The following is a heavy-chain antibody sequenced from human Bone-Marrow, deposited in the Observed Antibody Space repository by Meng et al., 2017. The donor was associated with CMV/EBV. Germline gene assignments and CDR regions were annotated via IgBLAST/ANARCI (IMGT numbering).Heavy chain of an antibody. D-gene: IGHD3-9*01. V-gene: IGHV1-2*02. CDR1: GYTFTGYY. Sequence: QVKEVESGAEGKKPGAAVKGSCKASGYTFTGYYMHWVRQAPGQGLEWMGWINPNSGGTNYAQKFQGRVTMTRDTSISTAYMELSRLRSDDTAVYYCVRDLRYFDWLPLYYWGQGTLVTVSS. J-gene: IGHJ4*02. CDR2: INPNSGGT. CDR3: VRDLRYFDWLPLYY.